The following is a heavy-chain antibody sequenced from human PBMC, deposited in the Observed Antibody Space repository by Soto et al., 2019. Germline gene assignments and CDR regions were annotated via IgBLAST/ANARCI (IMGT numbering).Heavy chain of an antibody. CDR1: GDSIRSAHYF. CDR3: ATRAADYDFCSGYYSYCYYTDV. V-gene: IGHV4-39*01. D-gene: IGHD3-3*01. J-gene: IGHJ6*03. Sequence: SETLSLTCSVFGDSIRSAHYFWGWVRQPPGKGLEWIGSIYHSGATFYDPYLRSRVTVSVDTSNNQFSLRLSSVTAADTAVYYCATRAADYDFCSGYYSYCYYTDVWGKGTTVTVSS. CDR2: IYHSGAT.